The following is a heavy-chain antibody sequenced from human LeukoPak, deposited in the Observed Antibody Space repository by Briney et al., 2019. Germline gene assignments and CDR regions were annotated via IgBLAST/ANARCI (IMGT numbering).Heavy chain of an antibody. Sequence: ASVKVSCKASGYTFTGYYMHWVRQAPGQRLEWMGWINPNSGGTNYAQKFQGRVTMTRDTSISTAYMELSRLRSDDTAVYYCAPRRPGRGVAFDIWGQGTMVTVSS. CDR2: INPNSGGT. CDR3: APRRPGRGVAFDI. CDR1: GYTFTGYY. D-gene: IGHD3-10*01. J-gene: IGHJ3*02. V-gene: IGHV1-2*02.